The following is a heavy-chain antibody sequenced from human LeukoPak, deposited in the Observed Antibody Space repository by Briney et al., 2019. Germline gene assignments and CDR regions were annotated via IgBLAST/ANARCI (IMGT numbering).Heavy chain of an antibody. D-gene: IGHD4-17*01. CDR1: GFTVSSSY. J-gene: IGHJ4*02. CDR2: IYSGGST. Sequence: PGGSLRLSCAASGFTVSSSYMTWVRQAPGKGLEWVSVIYSGGSTHYAGSVKGRFTISRDNSKNTVYLQMNSLRAEDTAVYYCARDRGDYCDYWGQGTLVTVSS. V-gene: IGHV3-66*01. CDR3: ARDRGDYCDY.